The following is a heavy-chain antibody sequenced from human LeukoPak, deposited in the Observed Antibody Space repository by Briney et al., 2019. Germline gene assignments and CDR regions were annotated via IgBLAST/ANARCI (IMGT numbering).Heavy chain of an antibody. J-gene: IGHJ4*02. Sequence: PSETLSLTCTVSGGSISSYRYHWGWIRQPPGKGLEWIGTIYYSGSTYYNPSLKSRVTISVDTSKNQFSLKLSSVTAADTAVYYCARHYRYDAQASVHYWGQGTLVTVSS. CDR3: ARHYRYDAQASVHY. CDR2: IYYSGST. V-gene: IGHV4-39*01. CDR1: GGSISSYRYH. D-gene: IGHD3-16*02.